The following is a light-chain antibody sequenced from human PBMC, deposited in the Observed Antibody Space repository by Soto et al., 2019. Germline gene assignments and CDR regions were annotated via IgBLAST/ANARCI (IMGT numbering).Light chain of an antibody. CDR1: SSNIGDNT. CDR3: AVWDDSLDGVV. J-gene: IGLJ2*01. CDR2: SNE. Sequence: QSVLTQPPSASGTPGQSVTISCSGSSSNIGDNTVNWYQQLPGTAPKLLMYSNEQRWSGVPDRFSGSKSGTSASLAISGLQSEDEADYYCAVWDDSLDGVVFGGGTKLTVL. V-gene: IGLV1-44*01.